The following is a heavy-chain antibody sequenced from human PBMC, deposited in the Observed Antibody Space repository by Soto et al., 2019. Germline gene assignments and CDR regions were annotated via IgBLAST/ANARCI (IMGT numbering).Heavy chain of an antibody. Sequence: ASVKVSCKASGYTFTSYGISWVRQAPGQGLEWMGWISAYNGNTNYAQKLQGRVTMTTDTSTSTAYMELRSLRSDDTAVYYCARDNGFVNWNYVGYFDYWGQGTLVTVSS. V-gene: IGHV1-18*01. J-gene: IGHJ4*02. D-gene: IGHD1-7*01. CDR2: ISAYNGNT. CDR3: ARDNGFVNWNYVGYFDY. CDR1: GYTFTSYG.